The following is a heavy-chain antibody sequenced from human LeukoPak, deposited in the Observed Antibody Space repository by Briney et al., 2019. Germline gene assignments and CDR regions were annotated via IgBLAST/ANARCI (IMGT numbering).Heavy chain of an antibody. CDR3: ARGPGSTGGAYVGDY. D-gene: IGHD4-23*01. J-gene: IGHJ4*01. CDR2: TDGGASST. CDR1: GFTFSNHW. V-gene: IGHV3-74*01. Sequence: RSGGSLRLSCAASGFTFSNHWMHWVRQVPGKGLVWVSRTDGGASSTSYADAVKGRFSISRDNGKSTLYLQMNSLRVKDTAVYYCARGPGSTGGAYVGDYWGHGTLVTVSS.